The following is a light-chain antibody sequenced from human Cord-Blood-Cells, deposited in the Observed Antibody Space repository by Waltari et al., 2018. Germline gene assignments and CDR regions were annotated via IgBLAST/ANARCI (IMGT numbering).Light chain of an antibody. CDR3: SSYTSSSTYV. J-gene: IGLJ1*01. CDR1: SSDVGGYNY. V-gene: IGLV2-14*01. CDR2: EVS. Sequence: QSALTQPASVSRSPRQSITIPCTGTSSDVGGYNYFSWYQQHPGKAPKLMIYEVSNRPSGVSNRFSGSKSGNTASLTISGLQAEDEADYYCSSYTSSSTYVFGTGTKVTVL.